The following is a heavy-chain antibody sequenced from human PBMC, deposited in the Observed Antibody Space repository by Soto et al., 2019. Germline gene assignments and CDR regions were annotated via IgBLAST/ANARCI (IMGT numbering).Heavy chain of an antibody. CDR2: FSGSGGST. D-gene: IGHD6-13*01. J-gene: IGHJ5*02. V-gene: IGHV3-23*01. Sequence: GGSLRLSCAASGFTFSSYAMSWVRLAPGQGLGWVSGFSGSGGSTYYADSAEGRFTISRDNSKKTLYLQMNSLRAEDTAEYYCAKATAAAGTSPWFDPWGQGTLVTVSS. CDR1: GFTFSSYA. CDR3: AKATAAAGTSPWFDP.